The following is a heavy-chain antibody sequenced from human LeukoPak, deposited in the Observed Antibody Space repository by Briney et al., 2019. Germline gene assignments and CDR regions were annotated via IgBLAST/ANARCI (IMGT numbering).Heavy chain of an antibody. CDR1: GGSISGTTYN. V-gene: IGHV4-39*02. Sequence: SGTLSLTCTVSGGSISGTTYNWGWIRQPPGKGLEWIGTFYYSGSTYYNPSLQSRVTISVDTSKNHFSLMLSAVPAADPAVYYCASPGYGPGIVPWSALWGQGTLVTVSS. CDR3: ASPGYGPGIVPWSAL. CDR2: FYYSGST. D-gene: IGHD3-10*01. J-gene: IGHJ5*02.